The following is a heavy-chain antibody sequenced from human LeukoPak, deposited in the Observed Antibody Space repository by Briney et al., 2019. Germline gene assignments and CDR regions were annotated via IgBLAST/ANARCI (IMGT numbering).Heavy chain of an antibody. CDR3: ASGYCSSTSCYEVHDAFDI. CDR1: GGSISSYY. J-gene: IGHJ3*02. Sequence: SETLSLTCTVSGGSISSYYWSWIRQPPGKGLEWIGYIYYSGSTNYNPSLKSRVTISVDTSKNQFSLKLSSVTAADTAVYYCASGYCSSTSCYEVHDAFDIWGQGTMVTVSS. V-gene: IGHV4-59*01. D-gene: IGHD2-2*01. CDR2: IYYSGST.